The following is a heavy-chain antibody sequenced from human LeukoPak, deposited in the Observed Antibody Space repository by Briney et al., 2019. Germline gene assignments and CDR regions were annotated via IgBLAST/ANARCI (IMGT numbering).Heavy chain of an antibody. CDR1: GYTFIGYY. D-gene: IGHD3-16*01. J-gene: IGHJ5*02. CDR3: AKAPKRTPYDYVWGSDAYGWFDP. Sequence: GASVKVSCKTSGYTFIGYYMHWVRQAPGQGLEWMGWINPASGGTNYAQKFQGRVTMTRDTSINTAYMDLRRLTSDDTAVYYCAKAPKRTPYDYVWGSDAYGWFDPWGQGTLVTVSS. V-gene: IGHV1-2*02. CDR2: INPASGGT.